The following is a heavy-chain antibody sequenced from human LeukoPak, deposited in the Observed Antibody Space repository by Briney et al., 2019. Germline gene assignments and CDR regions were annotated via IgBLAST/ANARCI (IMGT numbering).Heavy chain of an antibody. CDR3: ATQGRVGATAYYFDY. CDR1: GYTLTELS. D-gene: IGHD1-26*01. CDR2: FDPEDGET. V-gene: IGHV1-24*01. J-gene: IGHJ4*02. Sequence: GASVKVSCKVSGYTLTELSMHWVRQAPGKGLEWMGGFDPEDGETIYAQKFQGRVTMTEDTSTDTAYMELSSLRSEDTAVYYCATQGRVGATAYYFDYWGQGTLVTVSS.